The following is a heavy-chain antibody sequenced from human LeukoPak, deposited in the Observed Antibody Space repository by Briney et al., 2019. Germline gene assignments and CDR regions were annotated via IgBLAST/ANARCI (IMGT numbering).Heavy chain of an antibody. CDR3: ARGGGLAYCGGDCHFDY. V-gene: IGHV1-18*04. D-gene: IGHD2-21*02. CDR1: GYTFTGYY. Sequence: GASVKVSCKASGYTFTGYYMHWVRQAPGQGLEWMGWISAYNGNTNYAQKLQGRVTMTTDTSTSTAYMELRSLRSDDTAVYYCARGGGLAYCGGDCHFDYWGQGTLVTVSS. CDR2: ISAYNGNT. J-gene: IGHJ4*02.